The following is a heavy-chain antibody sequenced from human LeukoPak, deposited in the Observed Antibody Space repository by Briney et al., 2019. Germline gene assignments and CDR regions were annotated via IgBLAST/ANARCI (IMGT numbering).Heavy chain of an antibody. D-gene: IGHD3-22*01. CDR1: GGSISSSSYY. J-gene: IGHJ4*02. V-gene: IGHV4-39*01. CDR2: IYYSGST. Sequence: SETLSLTCTVSGGSISSSSYYWGWIRQPPGKGLEWIGSIYYSGSTYYNPSLKSRVTISVDTSKNQFSLKLSSVTAADTAVYYCARQCYDSSGYYVLDCWGQGTLVTVSS. CDR3: ARQCYDSSGYYVLDC.